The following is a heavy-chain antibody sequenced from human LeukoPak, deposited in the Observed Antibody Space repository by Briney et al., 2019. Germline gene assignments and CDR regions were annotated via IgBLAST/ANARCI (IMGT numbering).Heavy chain of an antibody. J-gene: IGHJ4*02. CDR3: ARAVAARLSYFDY. V-gene: IGHV1-69*05. CDR2: IIPIFGTA. CDR1: GGTFSSYA. D-gene: IGHD6-6*01. Sequence: ASVKVSCKASGGTFSSYAISWVRQAPGQGLEWMGGIIPIFGTANYAQKFQGRVTITTDESKSTAYMELSSLRSEDTAVYYCARAVAARLSYFDYWGQGTLVTVSS.